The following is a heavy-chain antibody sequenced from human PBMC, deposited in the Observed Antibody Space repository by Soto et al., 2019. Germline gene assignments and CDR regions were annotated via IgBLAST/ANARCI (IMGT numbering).Heavy chain of an antibody. V-gene: IGHV3-30*03. CDR1: GFSFSTYG. CDR3: ASPVDYGGNSRFFDYYGMDV. CDR2: ISFDGSNK. Sequence: QVQLVESGGGVVQPGRSLRLSCAASGFSFSTYGMHWVRQSPVKGLEWVAVISFDGSNKFYADSVKGRFTISRDNSKNTLYLQLNSLRGEDTAIYYCASPVDYGGNSRFFDYYGMDVWGQGTTVTVSS. J-gene: IGHJ6*02. D-gene: IGHD4-17*01.